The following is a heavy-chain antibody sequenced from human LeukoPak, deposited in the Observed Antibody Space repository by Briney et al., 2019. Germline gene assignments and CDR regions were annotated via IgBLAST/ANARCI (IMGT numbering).Heavy chain of an antibody. CDR3: ARDGGWLQTQNHYYYHGLYV. CDR1: GGAFTSNG. D-gene: IGHD5-24*01. CDR2: IILILDMA. Sequence: SVTLSCKASGGAFTSNGITWVRQAPGQGPEWMGRIILILDMADYAQSFQGRVTITADKTTRTAYLEMSSLRSEDTAVYYCARDGGWLQTQNHYYYHGLYVWGQGTTVTVSS. V-gene: IGHV1-69*04. J-gene: IGHJ6*02.